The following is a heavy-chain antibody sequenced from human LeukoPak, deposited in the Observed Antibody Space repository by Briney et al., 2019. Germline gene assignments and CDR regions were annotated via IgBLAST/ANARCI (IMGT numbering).Heavy chain of an antibody. Sequence: GSLRLSCALSRITFSSNWMNWVRQAPGMGLEWVANINQDGSAKFYVDSVRGRFTISRDNARNSVYLQMDSLRAEDTALYYCMPGGSDSDYWGQGTLVTVSS. V-gene: IGHV3-7*01. CDR3: MPGGSDSDY. J-gene: IGHJ4*02. CDR1: RITFSSNW. D-gene: IGHD3-16*01. CDR2: INQDGSAK.